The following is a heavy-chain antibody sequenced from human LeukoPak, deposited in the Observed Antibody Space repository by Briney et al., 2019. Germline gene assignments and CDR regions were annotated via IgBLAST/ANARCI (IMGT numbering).Heavy chain of an antibody. CDR1: GFSINYDW. J-gene: IGHJ3*01. Sequence: GGSLRLSCAASGFSINYDWMSWVRQAPGKGLEWVGRIKGKTDGGTTEYAAPVKGRFTISRDDSRNTLYLQMSSLKSEDTAVYYCVRDQYCASSSCPGAFDLWGQGTVVTVSS. V-gene: IGHV3-15*01. D-gene: IGHD2-2*01. CDR3: VRDQYCASSSCPGAFDL. CDR2: IKGKTDGGTT.